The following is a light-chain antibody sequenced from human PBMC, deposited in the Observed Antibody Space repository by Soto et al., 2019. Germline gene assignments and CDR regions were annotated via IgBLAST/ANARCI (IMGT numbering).Light chain of an antibody. CDR1: SSDIGRYNY. Sequence: QSALTQPASVSGSPGQSITISCTGTSSDIGRYNYVSWYQQHPGKAPRLVISGVNKRPSGISNRFSGSKSGNTASLTISGLQADDEAIYSCASYTSTTTLVVFGGGTQVTVL. CDR3: ASYTSTTTLVV. CDR2: GVN. V-gene: IGLV2-14*01. J-gene: IGLJ2*01.